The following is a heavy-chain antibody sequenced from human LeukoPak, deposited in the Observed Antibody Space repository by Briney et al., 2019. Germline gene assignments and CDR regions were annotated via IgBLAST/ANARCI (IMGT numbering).Heavy chain of an antibody. V-gene: IGHV3-21*01. D-gene: IGHD2-15*01. CDR3: ARDTKYCSGGSCYPH. CDR2: ISSSSSYI. CDR1: GFTFSSYS. Sequence: GGSLRLSCAASGFTFSSYSMNWVRQAPGKGLEWVSSISSSSSYIYYADSVKGRFTISRDNAKNSLYLQMNSLRAEDTAVYYCARDTKYCSGGSCYPHWGQGTLVTVSS. J-gene: IGHJ4*02.